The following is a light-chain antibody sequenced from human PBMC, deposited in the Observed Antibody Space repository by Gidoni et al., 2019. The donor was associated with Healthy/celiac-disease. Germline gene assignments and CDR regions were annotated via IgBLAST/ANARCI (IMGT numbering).Light chain of an antibody. CDR1: QSISSD. J-gene: IGKJ1*01. CDR2: AAS. CDR3: QQSYSTPPT. V-gene: IGKV1-39*01. Sequence: IQMPQSPSSLSASVGDRVTITGRASQSISSDFNWYQQKPGKAPKLLIYAASSLQSGVPARFSGSGSGTDFTLTISSLQPEDFATYYCQQSYSTPPTFGQXTKVEIK.